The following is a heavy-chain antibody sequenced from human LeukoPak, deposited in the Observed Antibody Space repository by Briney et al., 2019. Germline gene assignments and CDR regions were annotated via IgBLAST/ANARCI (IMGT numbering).Heavy chain of an antibody. CDR2: IYHSGST. CDR1: GGSISSGGYS. J-gene: IGHJ6*02. D-gene: IGHD6-19*01. CDR3: AREESSGWSGLFPYYYYGMDV. V-gene: IGHV4-30-2*01. Sequence: SETLSLTCAVSGGSISSGGYSWSWIRQPPGKGLEWIGYIYHSGSTNYNPSLKSRVTISVDTSKNQFSLKLSSVTAADTAVHYCAREESSGWSGLFPYYYYGMDVWGQGTTVTVSS.